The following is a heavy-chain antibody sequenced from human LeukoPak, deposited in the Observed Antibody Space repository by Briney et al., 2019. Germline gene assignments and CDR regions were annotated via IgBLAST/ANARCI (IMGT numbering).Heavy chain of an antibody. CDR1: GFTFDDYA. J-gene: IGHJ3*02. V-gene: IGHV3-9*01. CDR3: ARGSMAYAYAFDI. D-gene: IGHD2/OR15-2a*01. CDR2: ISWNSGSI. Sequence: GGSLRLSCAASGFTFDDYAMHWVRQAPGKCLEWVSGISWNSGSIGYADSVKGRFTISRDNAKNSLYLQMNSLRAEDTAVYYCARGSMAYAYAFDIWGQGTMVTVSS.